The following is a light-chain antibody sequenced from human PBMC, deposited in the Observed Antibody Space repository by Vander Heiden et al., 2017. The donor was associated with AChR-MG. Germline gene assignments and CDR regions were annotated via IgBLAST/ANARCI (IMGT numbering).Light chain of an antibody. CDR2: GKN. CDR3: NSRDSSGNNLSV. CDR1: SLRSYY. J-gene: IGLJ2*01. V-gene: IGLV3-19*01. Sequence: SSELTQDPAVSVALGQTVRITCQSDSLRSYYESWYQQKPGQATVLVIYGKNNRPPATPDRFSGSSSENTASLTITGAQAEDEADYYGNSRDSSGNNLSVFGGGTKLTVL.